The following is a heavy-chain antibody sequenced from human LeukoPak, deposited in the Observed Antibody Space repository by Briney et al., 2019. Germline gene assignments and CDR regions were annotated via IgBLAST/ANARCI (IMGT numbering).Heavy chain of an antibody. CDR1: GFTYDDYA. CDR3: ARIGGEWDYYMDV. D-gene: IGHD3-16*01. CDR2: ISWNSGSI. Sequence: GRSLRLSCAASGFTYDDYAMHWVRQAPGKGLEWVSGISWNSGSIGYADSVKGRFTISRDNAKNSLYLQMNSLRAEDTAVYYCARIGGEWDYYMDVWGKGTTVTVSS. V-gene: IGHV3-9*01. J-gene: IGHJ6*03.